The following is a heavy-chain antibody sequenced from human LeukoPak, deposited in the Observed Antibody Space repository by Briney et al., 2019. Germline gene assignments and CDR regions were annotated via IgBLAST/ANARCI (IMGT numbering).Heavy chain of an antibody. CDR3: AKGGMQLWSDY. D-gene: IGHD5-18*01. CDR1: GFIFSSYA. Sequence: GGPLRLFCAASGFIFSSYAMSGLRQARGKGMEWVSAIIGSGGNTYYADSVKGRFTISRDNSKNTLYLQMNSLRAEDTAVYYCAKGGMQLWSDYWGQGTLVTVSS. CDR2: IIGSGGNT. V-gene: IGHV3-23*01. J-gene: IGHJ4*02.